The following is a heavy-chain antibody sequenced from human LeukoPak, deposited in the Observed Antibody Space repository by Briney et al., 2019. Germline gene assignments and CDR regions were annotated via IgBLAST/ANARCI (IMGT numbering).Heavy chain of an antibody. D-gene: IGHD5-18*01. CDR3: ARVGYGYPFDY. Sequence: GGSLRLSCAASGFSFSNSWMSWVRQAPGKGLEWVSVIYSGGSTYYADSVKGRFTISRDNSKNTLYLQMNSLRAEDTAVYYCARVGYGYPFDYWGQGTLVTVSS. V-gene: IGHV3-66*01. CDR1: GFSFSNSW. CDR2: IYSGGST. J-gene: IGHJ4*02.